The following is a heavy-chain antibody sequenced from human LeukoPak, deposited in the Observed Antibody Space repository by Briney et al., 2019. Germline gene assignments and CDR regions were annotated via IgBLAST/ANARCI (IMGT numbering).Heavy chain of an antibody. J-gene: IGHJ6*02. CDR1: GYTFTSYG. Sequence: ASVKVSCKASGYTFTSYGISWVRQAPGQGLEWMGWISAYNGNTNYAQKLQGRVTMTTDTSTSTAYMELRSLRSDDTAVYYCARGSRAGGDYYYGMDVWGQGTTVTVPS. V-gene: IGHV1-18*01. CDR3: ARGSRAGGDYYYGMDV. CDR2: ISAYNGNT. D-gene: IGHD3-10*01.